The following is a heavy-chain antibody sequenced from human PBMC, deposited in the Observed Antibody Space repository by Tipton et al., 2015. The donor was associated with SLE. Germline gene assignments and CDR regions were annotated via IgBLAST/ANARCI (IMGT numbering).Heavy chain of an antibody. D-gene: IGHD3-10*01. CDR3: AGLPGGADAFDI. CDR1: GYSISSGYY. Sequence: TLSLTCAVSGYSISSGYYWGWIRQPPGKGLGWIGSIYYSGSTYYNPSLKSRVTISVDTSKNQFSLKLSSVTAADTAVYYCAGLPGGADAFDIWGQGTMVTVSS. J-gene: IGHJ3*02. CDR2: IYYSGST. V-gene: IGHV4-38-2*01.